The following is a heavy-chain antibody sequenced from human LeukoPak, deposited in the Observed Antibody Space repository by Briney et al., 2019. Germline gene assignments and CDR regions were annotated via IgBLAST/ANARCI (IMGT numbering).Heavy chain of an antibody. D-gene: IGHD2-21*01. CDR2: ISASSTYI. V-gene: IGHV3-21*01. CDR1: GFTFSSYE. CDR3: ARDNGDVVAPLMDV. J-gene: IGHJ6*04. Sequence: GGSLRLSCAASGFTFSSYEMNWVRQAPGKGLELVSSISASSTYIYYADSLKGRFTISRDDAKNSLYLQMNSLRAEDTAVYYCARDNGDVVAPLMDVWGKGTTVTISS.